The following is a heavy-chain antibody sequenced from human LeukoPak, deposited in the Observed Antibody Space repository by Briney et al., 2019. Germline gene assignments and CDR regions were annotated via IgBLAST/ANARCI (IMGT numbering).Heavy chain of an antibody. J-gene: IGHJ6*02. CDR1: GFTFSDYY. V-gene: IGHV3-11*01. Sequence: GGSLRLSCAASGFTFSDYYMSWIRQAPGKGLEWVSYISHSGSTIYYADSVKGRFTISRDNAKNSLYLQVNSLRAEDTAVYYCAGNYLYYYGMDVWGQGTTVIVSS. CDR3: AGNYLYYYGMDV. CDR2: ISHSGSTI.